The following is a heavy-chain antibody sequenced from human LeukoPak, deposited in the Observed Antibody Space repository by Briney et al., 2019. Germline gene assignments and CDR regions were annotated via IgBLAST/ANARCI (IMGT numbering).Heavy chain of an antibody. CDR2: IIPIFGTA. V-gene: IGHV1-69*13. Sequence: GASVKVSCKAFGGTFSSYAISWVRQAPGQGLEWMGGIIPIFGTANYAQKFQGRVTITADESTSTAYMELSSLRSEDTAVYYCARGRNIVVVPAATPPYFDYWGQGTLVTVSS. D-gene: IGHD2-2*01. CDR1: GGTFSSYA. CDR3: ARGRNIVVVPAATPPYFDY. J-gene: IGHJ4*02.